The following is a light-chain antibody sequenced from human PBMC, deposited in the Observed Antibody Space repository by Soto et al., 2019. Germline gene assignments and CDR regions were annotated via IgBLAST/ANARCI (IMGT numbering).Light chain of an antibody. CDR3: CSYAGSSTWV. V-gene: IGLV2-23*01. CDR2: EGS. CDR1: SSDVENYNL. Sequence: QSALTQPASVSGSPGQSITISCTGTSSDVENYNLVSWYQQHSGKAPKLMIYEGSKRPSGVSNRFSGSESGNTASLTISGLQAEDEADYYCCSYAGSSTWVFGGGTKLTVL. J-gene: IGLJ3*02.